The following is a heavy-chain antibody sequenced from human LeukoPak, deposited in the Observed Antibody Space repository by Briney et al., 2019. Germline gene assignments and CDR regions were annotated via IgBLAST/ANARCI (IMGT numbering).Heavy chain of an antibody. CDR2: INTNTGNP. CDR3: ARAPEELWSGYYGNYYFDY. Sequence: ASVKVSCKASGGTFTSYAMNWVRQAPGQGLEWMGWINTNTGNPTYAQGFTGRFVFSLDTSVSTAYLQISSLKAEDTAVYYCARAPEELWSGYYGNYYFDYWGQGTLVTVSS. J-gene: IGHJ4*02. V-gene: IGHV7-4-1*02. CDR1: GGTFTSYA. D-gene: IGHD3-3*01.